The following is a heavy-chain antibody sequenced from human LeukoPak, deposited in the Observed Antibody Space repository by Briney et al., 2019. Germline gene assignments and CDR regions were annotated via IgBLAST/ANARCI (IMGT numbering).Heavy chain of an antibody. Sequence: SQTLSLTCTVSGGSISSATYYWSWFRQPAGKDLEWIGRISASGSTNYSPSLKSRVTISVDTSKNQFSLKLSSVTAADTAVYYCARHLRHYQLLYCWFDPWGQGTLVTVSS. V-gene: IGHV4-61*02. J-gene: IGHJ5*02. CDR1: GGSISSATYY. D-gene: IGHD2-2*02. CDR3: ARHLRHYQLLYCWFDP. CDR2: ISASGST.